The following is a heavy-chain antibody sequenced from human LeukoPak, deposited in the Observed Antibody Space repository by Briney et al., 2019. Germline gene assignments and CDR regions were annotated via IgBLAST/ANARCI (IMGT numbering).Heavy chain of an antibody. D-gene: IGHD3-16*01. CDR2: IYHSGST. V-gene: IGHV4-39*07. CDR3: AEMITFGGVGAFDI. J-gene: IGHJ3*02. Sequence: SETLSLTCTVSGGSISSSSYYWGWIRQPPGKGLEWIGSIYHSGSTYYNPSLKSRVTISVDTSKNQFSLKLSSVTAADTAVYYCAEMITFGGVGAFDIWGQGTMVTVSS. CDR1: GGSISSSSYY.